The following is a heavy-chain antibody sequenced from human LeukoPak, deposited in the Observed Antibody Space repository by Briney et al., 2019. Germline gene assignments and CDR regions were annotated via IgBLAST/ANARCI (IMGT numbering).Heavy chain of an antibody. Sequence: SETLSLTCTVSGGSISSSSYYWGWIRQPPGKGLEWIGSIYYSGSTYYNPSLKSRVTISVDTSKNQFSLKLSSVTAADTAVYYCARPTPIVVGPRGAFDIWGQGTMVTVSS. J-gene: IGHJ3*02. CDR2: IYYSGST. D-gene: IGHD2-21*01. V-gene: IGHV4-39*07. CDR3: ARPTPIVVGPRGAFDI. CDR1: GGSISSSSYY.